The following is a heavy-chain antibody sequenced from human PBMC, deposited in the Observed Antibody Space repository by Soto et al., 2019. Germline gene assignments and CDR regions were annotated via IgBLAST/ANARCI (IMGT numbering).Heavy chain of an antibody. Sequence: GGSLRLSCAASGFSFSSYAMSWVRQAPGKGLQWVSVISGGSGGTTHYADSVKGRFTISRDNSKNTLYLQMNSLRAEDTAVYYCAKGRGVVVTHPIDYWGQGTLVTVSS. CDR3: AKGRGVVVTHPIDY. CDR2: ISGGSGGTT. CDR1: GFSFSSYA. V-gene: IGHV3-23*01. J-gene: IGHJ4*02. D-gene: IGHD2-21*02.